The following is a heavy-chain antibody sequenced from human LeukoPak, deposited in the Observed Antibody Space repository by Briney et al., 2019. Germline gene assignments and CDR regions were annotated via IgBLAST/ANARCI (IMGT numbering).Heavy chain of an antibody. CDR1: GGSISSSGYY. J-gene: IGHJ4*02. CDR2: IFYSGST. Sequence: SETLSLTCTVSGGSISSSGYYWGWIRQPPGKGLEWIGSIFYSGSTSYNPSLKSRVTMSVDTSNNQFSLKLTSVSAADTAVYYCARLTTGYCTSTSCSYWGQGTLVTVSS. V-gene: IGHV4-39*01. D-gene: IGHD2-2*01. CDR3: ARLTTGYCTSTSCSY.